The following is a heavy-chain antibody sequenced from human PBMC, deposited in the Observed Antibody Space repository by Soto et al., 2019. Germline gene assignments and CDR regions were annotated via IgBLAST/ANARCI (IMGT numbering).Heavy chain of an antibody. J-gene: IGHJ5*02. D-gene: IGHD2-15*01. CDR1: GFSLTTNGVG. Sequence: ITLKESGPTLVKPTQTLTLTCTFSGFSLTTNGVGVGWIRQPPGKALEWLALIYWNDDRYYSPSLQSRLTIPKDTSKNQVVLNVTNMDPADTARYYCAHRRHYCSGAICYGWFDPWGKGTPVTVSS. CDR3: AHRRHYCSGAICYGWFDP. CDR2: IYWNDDR. V-gene: IGHV2-5*01.